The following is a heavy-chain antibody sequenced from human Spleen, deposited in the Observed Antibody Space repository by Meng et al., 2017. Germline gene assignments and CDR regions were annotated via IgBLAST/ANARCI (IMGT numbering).Heavy chain of an antibody. CDR2: IKSKTDGGTT. CDR1: GFTFSNAW. CDR3: STGGKTFDY. J-gene: IGHJ4*02. Sequence: EVQRVESGGGLVKPGGSLRLSCAASGFTFSNAWMTWVRQAPGRGLEWVARIKSKTDGGTTDYAAPVKGRFTISRDDSKNILHLQMNSLKTEDTAVYYCSTGGKTFDYWGQGSLVTVSS. D-gene: IGHD6-25*01. V-gene: IGHV3-15*05.